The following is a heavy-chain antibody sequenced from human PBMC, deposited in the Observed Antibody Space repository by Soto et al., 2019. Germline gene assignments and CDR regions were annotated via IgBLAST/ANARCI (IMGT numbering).Heavy chain of an antibody. D-gene: IGHD2-15*01. CDR1: GYTFTDYW. J-gene: IGHJ6*02. CDR3: ARRGGSYYYYGMDV. CDR2: IYPGDSDT. V-gene: IGHV5-51*01. Sequence: PGESLKISCKGSGYTFTDYWIGWVRQLPGKGLEWMGIIYPGDSDTRYSPSFQGHVTITVDKSTSTAYLQWNTLKASDTAMYYCARRGGSYYYYGMDVWGQGTTVTVSS.